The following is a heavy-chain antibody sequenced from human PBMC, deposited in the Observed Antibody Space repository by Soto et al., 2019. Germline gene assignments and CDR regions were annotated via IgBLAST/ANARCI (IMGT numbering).Heavy chain of an antibody. CDR1: GFTFSSYA. Sequence: GGSLRLSCAASGFTFSSYAMSWVRQAPGKGLEWVSAISGSGGSTYYADSVKGRFTISRDNSKNTLYLQMNSLRAEDTAVYYCAKDRSPRLSGYLAHYGMDVWGQGTTVTVSS. CDR2: ISGSGGST. CDR3: AKDRSPRLSGYLAHYGMDV. D-gene: IGHD3-3*01. V-gene: IGHV3-23*01. J-gene: IGHJ6*02.